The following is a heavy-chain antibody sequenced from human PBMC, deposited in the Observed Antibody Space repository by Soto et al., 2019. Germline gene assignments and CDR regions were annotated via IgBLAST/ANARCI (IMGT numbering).Heavy chain of an antibody. CDR2: IWYDGNIK. CDR3: ARVSEGGSYYGGLDY. CDR1: GFTFSRYC. J-gene: IGHJ4*02. D-gene: IGHD1-26*01. V-gene: IGHV3-33*07. Sequence: GSLKLSCSTSGFTFSRYCLDLVRQAPGKGLEWVAVIWYDGNIKYYADSVKGRFTISRDNSKNTLFLQMNSLRAEDTAVYYCARVSEGGSYYGGLDYWGQGTLVTVSS.